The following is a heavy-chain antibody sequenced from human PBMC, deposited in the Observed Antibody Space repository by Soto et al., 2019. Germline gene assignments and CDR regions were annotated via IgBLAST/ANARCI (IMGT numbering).Heavy chain of an antibody. CDR1: GYTFTGYA. J-gene: IGHJ4*02. V-gene: IGHV1-3*05. CDR3: ARAVAVPADCDC. CDR2: INAGNGNT. Sequence: QVQLVQSGAEEKKPGASVKVSCKASGYTFTGYAMHWVRQAPGQRLEWMGWINAGNGNTKYSQKFQGRVTITRDTSASTAYMELSSLRSEDTAVYYCARAVAVPADCDCWVQGTLVTVSS. D-gene: IGHD6-19*01.